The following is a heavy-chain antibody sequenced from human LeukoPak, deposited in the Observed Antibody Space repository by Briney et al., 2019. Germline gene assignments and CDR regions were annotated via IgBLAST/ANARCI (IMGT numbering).Heavy chain of an antibody. CDR2: IYYSGST. J-gene: IGHJ4*02. Sequence: PSETLSLTCTVSGGSISSGGYYWSWIRQHPGKGLEWIGYIYYSGSTYYNPSLKSRVTISVDTSKNQFSLKLSSVTAADTAAYYCARAEYGGNSDYWGQGTLVTVSS. CDR3: ARAEYGGNSDY. V-gene: IGHV4-31*03. D-gene: IGHD4-23*01. CDR1: GGSISSGGYY.